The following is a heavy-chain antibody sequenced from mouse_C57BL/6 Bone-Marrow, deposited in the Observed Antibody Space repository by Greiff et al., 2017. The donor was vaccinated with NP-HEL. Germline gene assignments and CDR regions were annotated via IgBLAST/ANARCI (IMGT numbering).Heavy chain of an antibody. J-gene: IGHJ4*01. V-gene: IGHV2-5*01. CDR1: GFSLTSYG. Sequence: VKLMESGPGLVQPSQSLSITCTVSGFSLTSYGVHWVRQSPGKGLEWLGVIWRGGSTDYNAAFMSRLSTTKDNSKSQVFFKMNSLQADDTAIYYCAKRSMDYWGQGTSVTVSS. CDR3: AKRSMDY. CDR2: IWRGGST.